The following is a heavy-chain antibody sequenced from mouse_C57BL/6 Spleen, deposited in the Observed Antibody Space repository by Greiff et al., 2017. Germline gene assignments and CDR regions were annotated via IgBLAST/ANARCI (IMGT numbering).Heavy chain of an antibody. CDR1: GYTFTSYW. J-gene: IGHJ2*01. D-gene: IGHD2-5*01. CDR2: IYPGSGST. CDR3: ARNEPYYSNYEDYFDY. Sequence: VQLQQPGAELVKPGASVKMSCKASGYTFTSYWITWVKQRPGQGLEWIGDIYPGSGSTNYNEKFKSKATLTVDTSSSTAYMQLSSLTSEDSAVYYCARNEPYYSNYEDYFDYWGQGTTLTVSS. V-gene: IGHV1-55*01.